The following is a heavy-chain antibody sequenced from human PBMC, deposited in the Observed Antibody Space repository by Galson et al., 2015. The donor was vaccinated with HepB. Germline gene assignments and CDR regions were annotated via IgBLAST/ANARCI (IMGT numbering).Heavy chain of an antibody. J-gene: IGHJ4*02. CDR1: GGTFSSYA. CDR2: IIPIFGTA. Sequence: SCKASGGTFSSYAISWVRQAPGQGLEWMGGIIPIFGTANYAQKFQGRVTITADESTSTAYMELSSLRSEDTAVYYCARNSYYYDSSGYYYGGFDYWGQGTLVTVSS. V-gene: IGHV1-69*01. D-gene: IGHD3-22*01. CDR3: ARNSYYYDSSGYYYGGFDY.